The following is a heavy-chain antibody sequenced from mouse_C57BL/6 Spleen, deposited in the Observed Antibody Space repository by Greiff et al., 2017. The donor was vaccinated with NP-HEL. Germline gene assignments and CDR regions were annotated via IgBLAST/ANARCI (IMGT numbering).Heavy chain of an antibody. CDR1: GFNIKDYY. J-gene: IGHJ1*03. V-gene: IGHV14-2*01. CDR2: IDPEDGET. D-gene: IGHD1-1*01. CDR3: ARFYYGSSDWYFDV. Sequence: EVMLVESGAELVKPGASVKLSCTASGFNIKDYYMHWVKQRTEQGLEWIGRIDPEDGETKYAPQFQGKATITADTSSNTAYLQLSSLTSEDTAVDYCARFYYGSSDWYFDVWGTGTTVTVSS.